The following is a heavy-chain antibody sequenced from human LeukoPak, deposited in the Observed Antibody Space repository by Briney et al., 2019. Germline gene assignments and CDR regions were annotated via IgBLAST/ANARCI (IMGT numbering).Heavy chain of an antibody. CDR2: IYSSGST. D-gene: IGHD3-10*01. V-gene: IGHV4-4*07. Sequence: PSETLSLTRTVSGGSINNYYWSWMRQPAGKGLEWIGRIYSSGSTNYNSSLKSRVTMSVDTSKNQFSLQLSSVTAADTAVYYCARGVHGSGSYGQFDHSGQGTLVAVSS. CDR3: ARGVHGSGSYGQFDH. J-gene: IGHJ4*02. CDR1: GGSINNYY.